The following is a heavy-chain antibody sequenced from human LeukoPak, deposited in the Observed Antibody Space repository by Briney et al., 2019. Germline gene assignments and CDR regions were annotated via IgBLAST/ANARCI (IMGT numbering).Heavy chain of an antibody. CDR3: ARVLIAAAGTRWFDP. Sequence: SETLSLTCTVSGGSMNYYYWGWVRRPPGKGLEWIGEIYHSGSTNYNPSLKSRVTISVDKSKNQFSLKLSSVTAADTAVYYCARVLIAAAGTRWFDPWGQGTLVTVSS. D-gene: IGHD6-13*01. V-gene: IGHV4-59*12. CDR2: IYHSGST. CDR1: GGSMNYYY. J-gene: IGHJ5*02.